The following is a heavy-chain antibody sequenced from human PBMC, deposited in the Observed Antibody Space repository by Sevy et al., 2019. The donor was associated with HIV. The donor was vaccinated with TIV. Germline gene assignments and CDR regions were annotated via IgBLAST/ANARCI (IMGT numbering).Heavy chain of an antibody. CDR1: GFTFSSTG. Sequence: GGSLRLSCAASGFTFSSTGMHWARQAPGKGLEWVAVISYDGNNKYYADSVKGRFTISRDNSKNTLYLQMKSLRDEDTAVYYWANSRLYSSGWYGAFDIWGQGTMVTVSS. CDR2: ISYDGNNK. CDR3: ANSRLYSSGWYGAFDI. V-gene: IGHV3-30*18. J-gene: IGHJ3*02. D-gene: IGHD6-19*01.